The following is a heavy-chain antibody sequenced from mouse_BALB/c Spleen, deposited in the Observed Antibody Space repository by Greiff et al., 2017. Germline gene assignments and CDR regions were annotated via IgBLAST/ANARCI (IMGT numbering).Heavy chain of an antibody. CDR3: ARGDGYYLYAMDY. J-gene: IGHJ4*01. CDR2: ISYDGSN. CDR1: GYSITSGYY. D-gene: IGHD2-3*01. V-gene: IGHV3-6*02. Sequence: VQLQQSGPGLVKPSQSLSLTCSVTGYSITSGYYWNWIRQFPGNKLEWMGYISYDGSNNYNPSLKNRISITRDTSKNQFFLKLNSVTTEDTATYYCARGDGYYLYAMDYWGQGTSVTVSS.